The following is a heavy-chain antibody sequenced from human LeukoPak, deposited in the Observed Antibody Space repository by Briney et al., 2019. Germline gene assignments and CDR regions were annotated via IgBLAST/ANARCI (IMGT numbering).Heavy chain of an antibody. CDR2: IYHSGST. CDR3: ASPDKMVRGVIVY. CDR1: GYSISSGYY. D-gene: IGHD3-10*01. J-gene: IGHJ4*02. Sequence: SETLSLTCTVSGYSISSGYYWGWIRPPPGKGLEWIGSIYHSGSTYYNPSLKSRVTISVDTSKNQFSLKLSSVTAADTAVYYCASPDKMVRGVIVYWGQGTLVTVSS. V-gene: IGHV4-38-2*02.